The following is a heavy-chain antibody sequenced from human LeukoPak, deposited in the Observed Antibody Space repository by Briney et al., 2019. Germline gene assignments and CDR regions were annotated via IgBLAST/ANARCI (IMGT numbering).Heavy chain of an antibody. CDR2: ISYDGSNK. CDR1: GFTFSSYA. D-gene: IGHD6-13*01. V-gene: IGHV3-30*04. J-gene: IGHJ5*02. Sequence: PGRSLRLSCAASGFTFSSYAMHWLRQAPGKGLEWVAVISYDGSNKYYADSVKGRFTISRDNSKNTLYLQMNSLRAEDTAVYYCAREGRGSSWYRNWFDPWGQGTLVTVSS. CDR3: AREGRGSSWYRNWFDP.